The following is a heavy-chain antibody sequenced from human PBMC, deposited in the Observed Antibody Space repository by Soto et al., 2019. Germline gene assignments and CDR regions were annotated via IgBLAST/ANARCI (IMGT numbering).Heavy chain of an antibody. CDR1: GGSFNGYY. V-gene: IGHV4-34*01. J-gene: IGHJ5*02. CDR2: VSHSGST. CDR3: ARERTMVRGVIGWFDP. Sequence: SETLSLTCAVYGGSFNGYYWSWIRQPPGKGLEWIGEVSHSGSTKYNPSLKSRVTISVDTSKNQFSLKLSSVTAADTAVYYCARERTMVRGVIGWFDPWGQGTLVTVS. D-gene: IGHD3-10*01.